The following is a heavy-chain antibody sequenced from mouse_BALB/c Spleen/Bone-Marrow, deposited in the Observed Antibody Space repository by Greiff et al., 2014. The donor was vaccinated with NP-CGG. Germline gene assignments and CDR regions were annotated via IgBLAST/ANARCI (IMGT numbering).Heavy chain of an antibody. V-gene: IGHV1-9*01. J-gene: IGHJ4*01. CDR1: GYTFSSYW. Sequence: QVQLQQSGAELMKPGTSVKISCKATGYTFSSYWIEWVKQRPGLGLEWIGEILPGSAITNYNEKFKGKATFTADTSSNTAYMQLSSLTSEDPAVYYCARRYFYSMDYWGQGTSVTVSS. CDR3: ARRYFYSMDY. CDR2: ILPGSAIT. D-gene: IGHD2-14*01.